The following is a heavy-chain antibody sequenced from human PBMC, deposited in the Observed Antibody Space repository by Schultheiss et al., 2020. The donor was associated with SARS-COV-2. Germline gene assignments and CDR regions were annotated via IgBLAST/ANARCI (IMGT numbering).Heavy chain of an antibody. D-gene: IGHD5-18*01. CDR3: ARGYRYYYYAMDV. J-gene: IGHJ6*02. CDR2: IYYSGST. CDR1: GGSISSGGYY. Sequence: SETLSLTCTVSGGSISSGGYYWSWIRQHPGKGLEWIGYIYYSGSTYYNPSLKSRVTISGDTSKNQFSLKVNSVTAADTAVYYCARGYRYYYYAMDVWGQGTTVTVSS. V-gene: IGHV4-31*03.